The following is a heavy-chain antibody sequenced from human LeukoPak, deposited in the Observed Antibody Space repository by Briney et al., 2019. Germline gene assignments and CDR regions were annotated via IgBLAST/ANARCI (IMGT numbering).Heavy chain of an antibody. CDR3: ARSRQAVNWFDP. CDR2: VYYSGST. V-gene: IGHV4-31*03. D-gene: IGHD4-11*01. Sequence: SETLSLTCSVSGDSITSGGYYWNWIRQHPGKGPEWIGYVYYSGSTYYNPSLKSRITISVDPSKSQFSLKLSSVTAADTAGYYCARSRQAVNWFDPWGQGTLVTVSS. J-gene: IGHJ5*02. CDR1: GDSITSGGYY.